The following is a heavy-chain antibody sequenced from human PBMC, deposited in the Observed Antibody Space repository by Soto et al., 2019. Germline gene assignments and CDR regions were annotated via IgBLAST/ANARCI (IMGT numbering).Heavy chain of an antibody. CDR1: GGSISSGGYS. D-gene: IGHD3-22*01. J-gene: IGHJ4*02. CDR3: ASGGDYYDSSGYFAY. CDR2: IYHSGST. V-gene: IGHV4-30-2*01. Sequence: QLQLQESGSGLVKPSQTLSLTCAVSGGSISSGGYSWSWIRQPPGKGLEWIGYIYHSGSTYYNPSLKSRLSISVDRSKNQFSLKLSSVTAADTAVYYCASGGDYYDSSGYFAYWGQGTLVTVSS.